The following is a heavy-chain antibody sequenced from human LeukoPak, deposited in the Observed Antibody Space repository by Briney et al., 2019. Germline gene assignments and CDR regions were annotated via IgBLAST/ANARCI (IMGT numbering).Heavy chain of an antibody. V-gene: IGHV4-59*01. CDR3: ASLESAGYFDY. D-gene: IGHD6-13*01. CDR1: GGSISSYY. Sequence: SETLSLTCTVSGGSISSYYWSWIRQPPGKGLEWIGYIYYSGSTNYNPSLKSRVTISVDTSKNQFSLKLSSVTGADTAVHYCASLESAGYFDYWGQGTLVTVSS. J-gene: IGHJ4*02. CDR2: IYYSGST.